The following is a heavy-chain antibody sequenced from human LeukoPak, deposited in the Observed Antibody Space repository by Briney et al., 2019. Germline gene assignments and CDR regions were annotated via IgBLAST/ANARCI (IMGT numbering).Heavy chain of an antibody. J-gene: IGHJ6*02. Sequence: GGSLRLSCAASGFTFSSYTVNWVRQAPGKGLEWVSSISSSSSYIYYADSVMGRLTISRDNAKNSLYLQMDSLRAEDTAVYYCARDPTPRYCSGGSCYTHYGMDVWGQGTTVTVSS. CDR3: ARDPTPRYCSGGSCYTHYGMDV. D-gene: IGHD2-15*01. V-gene: IGHV3-21*01. CDR1: GFTFSSYT. CDR2: ISSSSSYI.